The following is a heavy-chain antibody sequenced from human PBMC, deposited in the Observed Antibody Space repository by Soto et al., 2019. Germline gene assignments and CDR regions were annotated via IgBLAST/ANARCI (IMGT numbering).Heavy chain of an antibody. J-gene: IGHJ4*02. CDR1: GFTVSSNY. D-gene: IGHD3-9*01. Sequence: PGGSLRLSCAASGFTVSSNYMVWVRQAPGKGLEWISYIFVSSTTIYYADSVKGRFTVSRDNAQNSLFLLMNSLRAEDTAVYYCARDRDWAFDYWGRGTLVTVSS. V-gene: IGHV3-48*04. CDR2: IFVSSTTI. CDR3: ARDRDWAFDY.